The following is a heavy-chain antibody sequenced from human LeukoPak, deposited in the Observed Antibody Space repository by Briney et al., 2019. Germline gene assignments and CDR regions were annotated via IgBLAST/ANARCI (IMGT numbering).Heavy chain of an antibody. CDR2: INPNSGGT. V-gene: IGHV1-2*02. J-gene: IGHJ4*02. CDR1: GYTFTGYY. CDR3: ARDLLAVAGTYY. D-gene: IGHD6-19*01. Sequence: ASVKVSCKASGYTFTGYYMHWVRQAPGQGLEWMGWINPNSGGTNYAQKFQGRVTMIRDTSISTAYMELSRLRSDDTAVYYCARDLLAVAGTYYWGQGTLVTVSS.